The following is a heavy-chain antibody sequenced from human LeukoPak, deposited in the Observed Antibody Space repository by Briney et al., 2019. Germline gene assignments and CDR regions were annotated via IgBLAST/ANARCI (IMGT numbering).Heavy chain of an antibody. V-gene: IGHV3-23*01. CDR2: IIGSGGST. CDR3: AKGRPVAGPATGPYDY. Sequence: GGSLRLSCAASGFTFSNYAMSWVRQAPGKGLEWVSAIIGSGGSTYYPDSVKGRFTISRDNSKNTLYPQMNSLRAEDTAIYYCAKGRPVAGPATGPYDYWAQGTLVTVSS. CDR1: GFTFSNYA. J-gene: IGHJ4*02. D-gene: IGHD2-15*01.